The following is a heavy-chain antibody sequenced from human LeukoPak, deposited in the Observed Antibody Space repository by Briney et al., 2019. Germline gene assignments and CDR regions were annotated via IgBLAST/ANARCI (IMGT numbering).Heavy chain of an antibody. CDR1: GFTFTSHW. Sequence: GGSLRLSCAASGFTFTSHWMHWVRQAPGKGLVWVSRISSDGSSTSYAESVKGRFTISRDNAKNTLYLQMNSLRAEDTAVYYCAKLTGTSGPPFDFWGQGTLVTVSS. CDR2: ISSDGSST. J-gene: IGHJ4*02. CDR3: AKLTGTSGPPFDF. D-gene: IGHD1-7*01. V-gene: IGHV3-74*01.